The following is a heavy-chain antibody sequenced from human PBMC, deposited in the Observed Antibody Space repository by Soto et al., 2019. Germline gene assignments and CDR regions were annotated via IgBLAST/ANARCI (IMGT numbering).Heavy chain of an antibody. Sequence: QVQLQESGPGLVKPSETLSLTCTVSGGSISSSYWSWLRQPPGKGLEWIGYIYYSGSTNYNPSLKSRVTISVDTSKNQFSLKLSSVTAADTAVYYCARGDYNEVFDYWGQGTLVTVSS. V-gene: IGHV4-59*08. J-gene: IGHJ4*02. D-gene: IGHD4-17*01. CDR1: GGSISSSY. CDR3: ARGDYNEVFDY. CDR2: IYYSGST.